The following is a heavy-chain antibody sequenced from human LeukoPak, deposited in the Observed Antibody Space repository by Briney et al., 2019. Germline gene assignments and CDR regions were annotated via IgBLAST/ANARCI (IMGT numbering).Heavy chain of an antibody. D-gene: IGHD4-23*01. J-gene: IGHJ3*02. CDR3: ATRSGHGYRVNYGGLYI. V-gene: IGHV3-72*01. Sequence: GSLRLSCAASGFTSSDHYLEWVRQAPGKGLEWVARIWNKPDGYTTEYAASVSGRFTISRDDPNNSLFLQMNSLKSEDTAVYDCATRSGHGYRVNYGGLYIWDQGTVVAVSS. CDR1: GFTSSDHY. CDR2: IWNKPDGYTT.